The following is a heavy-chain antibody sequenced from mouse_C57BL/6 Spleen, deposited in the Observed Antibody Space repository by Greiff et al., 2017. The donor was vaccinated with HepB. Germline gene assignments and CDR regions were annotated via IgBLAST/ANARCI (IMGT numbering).Heavy chain of an antibody. V-gene: IGHV5-4*03. D-gene: IGHD2-5*01. J-gene: IGHJ2*01. CDR1: GFTFSSYA. Sequence: DVMLVESGGGLVKPGGSLKLSCAASGFTFSSYAMSWVRQTPEKRLEWVATISDGGSYTYYPDNVKGRFTISRDNAKNNLYLQMSHLKSEDTAMYYCARAPYNNYRYFDYWGQGTTLTVSS. CDR2: ISDGGSYT. CDR3: ARAPYNNYRYFDY.